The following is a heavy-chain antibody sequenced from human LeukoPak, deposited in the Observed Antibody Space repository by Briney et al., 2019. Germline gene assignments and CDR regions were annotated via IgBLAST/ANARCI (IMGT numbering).Heavy chain of an antibody. V-gene: IGHV3-23*01. Sequence: PGGSLRLSCAASGFTFSSYAMSWVRQAPGKGLEWVSTIGAGGGNTYYADSVKGRFTISRDNAKNTLYLQMNSLRAEDTAVYYCAQRGAFTSDPLDYWGQGTLVTVSS. CDR2: IGAGGGNT. CDR1: GFTFSSYA. D-gene: IGHD3-16*01. J-gene: IGHJ4*02. CDR3: AQRGAFTSDPLDY.